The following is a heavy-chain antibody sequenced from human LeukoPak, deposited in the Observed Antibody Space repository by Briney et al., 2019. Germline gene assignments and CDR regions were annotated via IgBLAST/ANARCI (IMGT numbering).Heavy chain of an antibody. Sequence: SETLSLTCTVSGGSISSYYWSWIRQPAGKGLEWIGRIYTSGSTNYNPSLKSRVTMSVDTSKSQFSLKLSSVTAADTAVYYCARQIPYSSSWPFDYWGQGTLVTVSS. V-gene: IGHV4-4*07. CDR2: IYTSGST. J-gene: IGHJ4*02. CDR1: GGSISSYY. D-gene: IGHD6-13*01. CDR3: ARQIPYSSSWPFDY.